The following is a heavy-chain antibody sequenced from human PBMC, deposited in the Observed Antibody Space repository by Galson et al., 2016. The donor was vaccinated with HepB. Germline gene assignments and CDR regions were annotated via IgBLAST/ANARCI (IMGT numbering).Heavy chain of an antibody. V-gene: IGHV3-15*07. CDR2: ISPETDGGTI. CDR1: GFTFSNAF. Sequence: SLRLSCAASGFTFSNAFFNWVRQAPGLGLEWVGRISPETDGGTINSAAPVKGRFTISKDNSKNTLYLQINSLRGEDTAVYYCARPRGTSYYYYGMDVWGQGTTVSVSS. CDR3: ARPRGTSYYYYGMDV. D-gene: IGHD3-16*01. J-gene: IGHJ6*02.